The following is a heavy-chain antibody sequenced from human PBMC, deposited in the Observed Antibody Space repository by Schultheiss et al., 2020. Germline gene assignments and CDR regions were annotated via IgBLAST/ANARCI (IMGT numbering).Heavy chain of an antibody. CDR3: ARGGSTVPFYYYYYMDV. CDR2: IYYSGST. D-gene: IGHD4-11*01. Sequence: SETLSLTCTVSGGSISSYYWSWIRQPPGKGLEWIGYIYYSGSTNYNPSLKSRVTISVDTSKNQFSLKLSSVTAADTAVYYCARGGSTVPFYYYYYMDVWGKGTTGSV. J-gene: IGHJ6*03. CDR1: GGSISSYY. V-gene: IGHV4-59*12.